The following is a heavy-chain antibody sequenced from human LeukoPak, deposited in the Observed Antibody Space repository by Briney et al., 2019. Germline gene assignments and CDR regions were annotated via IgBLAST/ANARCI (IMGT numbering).Heavy chain of an antibody. CDR2: IYHSGST. Sequence: PSETLSLTCTVSGDSISTYYWSWIRQPPGKGLEWIGSIYHSGSTYYNPSLKSRVTISVDTSKNQFSLKLSSVTAADTAVYYCARRVVGATNYFDYWGQGTLVTVSS. V-gene: IGHV4-38-2*02. CDR1: GDSISTYY. J-gene: IGHJ4*02. CDR3: ARRVVGATNYFDY. D-gene: IGHD2-15*01.